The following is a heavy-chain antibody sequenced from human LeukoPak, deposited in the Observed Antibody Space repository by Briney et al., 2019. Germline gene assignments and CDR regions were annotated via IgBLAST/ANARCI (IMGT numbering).Heavy chain of an antibody. J-gene: IGHJ4*02. Sequence: PSQTLSLTCTVSGGSISSGGYYWSWIRQPPGKGLEWIGYIYHSGSTYYNPSLKSRVTISVDRSKNQFSLKLSSVTAADTAVYYCASQFEGGCSSTSCYKGVFDYWGQGTLVTVSS. V-gene: IGHV4-30-2*01. D-gene: IGHD2-2*02. CDR1: GGSISSGGYY. CDR3: ASQFEGGCSSTSCYKGVFDY. CDR2: IYHSGST.